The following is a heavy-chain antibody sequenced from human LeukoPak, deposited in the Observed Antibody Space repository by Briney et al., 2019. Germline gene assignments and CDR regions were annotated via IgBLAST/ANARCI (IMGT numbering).Heavy chain of an antibody. CDR2: IIPILGIA. CDR1: GGTFSSYT. J-gene: IGHJ3*02. V-gene: IGHV1-69*02. D-gene: IGHD2-2*02. Sequence: GASVKVSCKASGGTFSSYTISWVRQAPGQGLEWMGRIIPILGIANYAQKFQGRVTITADKSTSTAYMELSSLRSEDTAVYYCARADGPMCCSSTSCYTDDAFDIWGQGTMVTVSS. CDR3: ARADGPMCCSSTSCYTDDAFDI.